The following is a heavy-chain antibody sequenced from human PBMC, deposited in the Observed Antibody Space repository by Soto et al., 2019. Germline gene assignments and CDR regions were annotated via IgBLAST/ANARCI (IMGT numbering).Heavy chain of an antibody. Sequence: PSETLSLTCAVSGGSISSGGYSWSWIRQPPGKGLEWIGYIYYSGSTYYNPSLRSRLTISVDTSKNQFSLKRSSVTAADTAVYCCARLGPTTVPTSYFTGNYNGMDVWGQGTTVTVSS. CDR3: ARLGPTTVPTSYFTGNYNGMDV. J-gene: IGHJ6*02. CDR1: GGSISSGGYS. V-gene: IGHV4-30-2*05. D-gene: IGHD4-17*01. CDR2: IYYSGST.